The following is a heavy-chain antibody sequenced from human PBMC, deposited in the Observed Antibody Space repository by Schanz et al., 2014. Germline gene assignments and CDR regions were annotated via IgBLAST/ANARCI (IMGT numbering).Heavy chain of an antibody. CDR2: IVPIAGIT. CDR3: AREVGLYDRGWFDP. D-gene: IGHD3-22*01. V-gene: IGHV1-69*08. Sequence: QVQLVQSGAEVKKPGSSVKVSCKASGGTFSIDTFSWVRQAPGQGLEWMGRIVPIAGITNYAQRFQGRVTITADKSSDTAYMELSSLRSEDTAVYYCAREVGLYDRGWFDPWGQGTLVTVSS. CDR1: GGTFSIDT. J-gene: IGHJ5*02.